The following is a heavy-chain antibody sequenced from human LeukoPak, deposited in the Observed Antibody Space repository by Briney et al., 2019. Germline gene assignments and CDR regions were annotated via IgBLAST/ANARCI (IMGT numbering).Heavy chain of an antibody. CDR1: GGSFSGYY. V-gene: IGHV4-34*01. Sequence: SETLSLTCAVYGGSFSGYYWSWIRQPPGKGLEWIGEINHSGSTNYNPSLKSRVTISVDTSKNQFSLKLSSVTAADTAVYYCARGINYYYYMDVWGKGTTVTISS. J-gene: IGHJ6*03. CDR2: INHSGST. CDR3: ARGINYYYYMDV.